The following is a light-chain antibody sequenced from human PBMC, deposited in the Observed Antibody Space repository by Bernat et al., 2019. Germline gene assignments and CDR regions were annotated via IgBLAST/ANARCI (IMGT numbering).Light chain of an antibody. CDR1: QIIGTY. J-gene: IGKJ2*01. Sequence: DIQLTQSPSFLSASVGDRVTITCRASQIIGTYLAWYQQKPGKAPNLLIYGASTLQSGVPSRFSGSGSGTEFTLTISSLQPDDFATYYCQQYNSYPYTFGQGTKLEIK. V-gene: IGKV1-9*01. CDR3: QQYNSYPYT. CDR2: GAS.